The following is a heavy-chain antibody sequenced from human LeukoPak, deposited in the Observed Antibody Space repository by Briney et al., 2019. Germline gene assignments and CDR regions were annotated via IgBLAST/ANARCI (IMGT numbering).Heavy chain of an antibody. J-gene: IGHJ5*02. CDR1: GASISSGSYY. CDR3: ARHQGPIFGVVKVPWFDP. V-gene: IGHV4-61*02. CDR2: IYSSGST. D-gene: IGHD3-3*01. Sequence: PSQTLSLTCTVSGASISSGSYYWSWIRQPAGQGLEWIGRIYSSGSTSYNPSLKSRVTISVDTSKRQFSLKLTSVTAADTAVYYCARHQGPIFGVVKVPWFDPWGQGTLVTVSS.